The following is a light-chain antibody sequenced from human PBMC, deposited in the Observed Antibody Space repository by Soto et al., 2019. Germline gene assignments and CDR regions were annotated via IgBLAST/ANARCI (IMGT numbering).Light chain of an antibody. CDR3: QQYSSYPWT. J-gene: IGKJ1*01. CDR2: GAS. V-gene: IGKV1-39*01. Sequence: MTQSPSSLSASVGDRVTISCRASQSISRYLNWYQQKPGKAPKLLIYGASSLQSGVPSRFSGSGSRTDFTLTISSLQPDDFATYYCQQYSSYPWTFGQGTKVDIK. CDR1: QSISRY.